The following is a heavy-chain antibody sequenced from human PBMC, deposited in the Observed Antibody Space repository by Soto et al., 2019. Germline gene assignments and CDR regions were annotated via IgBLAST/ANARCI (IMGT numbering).Heavy chain of an antibody. J-gene: IGHJ3*02. CDR2: INSDGSST. Sequence: EVQLVESGGGLVQPGGSLRLSCAASGFTFSSYWMHWVRQAPGKGLVWVSRINSDGSSTSYADSVKGRFTISRDNAKNTLYLQMNSLRAEDTAVYYCARATAGWLLYAFDIWGQGTMVTVSS. V-gene: IGHV3-74*01. D-gene: IGHD2-21*02. CDR1: GFTFSSYW. CDR3: ARATAGWLLYAFDI.